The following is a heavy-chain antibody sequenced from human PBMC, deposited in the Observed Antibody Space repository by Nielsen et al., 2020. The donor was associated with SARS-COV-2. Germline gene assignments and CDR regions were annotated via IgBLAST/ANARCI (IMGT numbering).Heavy chain of an antibody. Sequence: GESLKISCAASGFTFSRYAMSWVRQAPGKGLEWVSVISGSGGSTYYADSVKGRFTISRDNSKNTLYLQMNSLRAEDTAVYYCAKVSLGPTDPGGVASFDYWGQGTLVTVSS. CDR2: ISGSGGST. J-gene: IGHJ4*02. D-gene: IGHD4-17*01. CDR3: AKVSLGPTDPGGVASFDY. CDR1: GFTFSRYA. V-gene: IGHV3-23*01.